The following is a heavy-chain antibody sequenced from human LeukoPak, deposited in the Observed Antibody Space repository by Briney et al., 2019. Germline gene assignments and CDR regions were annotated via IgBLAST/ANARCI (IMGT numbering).Heavy chain of an antibody. CDR1: GFTFSCYS. D-gene: IGHD3-9*01. J-gene: IGHJ4*02. V-gene: IGHV3-21*01. CDR3: ARGAYYDISSLGY. CDR2: ISSSSSYI. Sequence: GGSLRLSCAASGFTFSCYSMNWVRQAPGKGLEWVSSISSSSSYIYYADSVKGRFTISRDNAKNSLYLQMNSLRAEDTAVYYCARGAYYDISSLGYWGQGTLVTVSS.